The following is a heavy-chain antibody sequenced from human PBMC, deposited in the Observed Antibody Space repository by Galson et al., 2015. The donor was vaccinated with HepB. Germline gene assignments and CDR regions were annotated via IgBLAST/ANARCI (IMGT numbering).Heavy chain of an antibody. CDR3: ARLRTGWFGFDY. Sequence: SLRLSCAASGFSFSSYWMSWVRQAPGKGLEWAANIKQDGSDKYYVDSVKGRFTISRDNTKNSLYLQMNSLRAEDTAIYYCARLRTGWFGFDYWGQVALVTVSS. D-gene: IGHD2-15*01. CDR2: IKQDGSDK. CDR1: GFSFSSYW. J-gene: IGHJ4*02. V-gene: IGHV3-7*01.